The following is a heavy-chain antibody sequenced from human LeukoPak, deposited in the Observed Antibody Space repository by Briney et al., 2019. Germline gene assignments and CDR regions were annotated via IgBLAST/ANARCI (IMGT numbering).Heavy chain of an antibody. V-gene: IGHV1-8*03. J-gene: IGHJ5*02. Sequence: ASVKVSCKASGYTFTSYDISWVRQATGQGLEWMGWMNPNSGNTGYAQKFQGRVTITRNTSISTAYMELSSLRSEDTAVYYCARVSHSINWFDPWGQGTLVTVSS. CDR1: GYTFTSYD. CDR2: MNPNSGNT. CDR3: ARVSHSINWFDP. D-gene: IGHD5-24*01.